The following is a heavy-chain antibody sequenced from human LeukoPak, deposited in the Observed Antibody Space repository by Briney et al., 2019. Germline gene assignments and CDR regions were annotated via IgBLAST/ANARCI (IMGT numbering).Heavy chain of an antibody. CDR3: ARGNYYDSSAYPEAFDI. J-gene: IGHJ3*02. Sequence: GGSLRLSCAASGFTFSNYGMHWVRQDPGKGLEWVAFIRYGGSNKYYADSVKGRFTISRDNSKNTLYLQMNSLRAEDTAVYYCARGNYYDSSAYPEAFDIWGQGTMVTVSS. CDR1: GFTFSNYG. V-gene: IGHV3-30*02. D-gene: IGHD3-22*01. CDR2: IRYGGSNK.